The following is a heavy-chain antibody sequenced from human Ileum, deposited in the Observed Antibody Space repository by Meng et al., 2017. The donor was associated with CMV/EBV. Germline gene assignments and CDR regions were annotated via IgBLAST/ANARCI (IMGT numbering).Heavy chain of an antibody. CDR2: VYSSGST. Sequence: HVHVQGSGPGLVKPSGTLSLTCTVSGGSISGYYWSWIRQPATKGLEWIGRVYSSGSTDYNPSLQSRVTMSVDTSKNQFSLKLSSVTAADTAVYYCARGSSSWAFDNWGQGTLVTVSS. V-gene: IGHV4-4*07. D-gene: IGHD2-2*01. J-gene: IGHJ4*02. CDR1: GGSISGYY. CDR3: ARGSSSWAFDN.